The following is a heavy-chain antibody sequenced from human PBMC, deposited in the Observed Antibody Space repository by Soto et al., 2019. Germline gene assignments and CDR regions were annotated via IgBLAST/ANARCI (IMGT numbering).Heavy chain of an antibody. CDR1: GYTFTSYY. V-gene: IGHV1-46*01. CDR3: ARDLVDTATVSSWFDP. CDR2: INPSGGST. Sequence: QVQLVQSGAEVKKPGASVKVSCKASGYTFTSYYMHWVRQAPGQGLEWMGIINPSGGSTSYAQKFQGRVTMTRDTSTSTVYMELSSLRSEDTAVYYFARDLVDTATVSSWFDPWGQGTLVTVSS. D-gene: IGHD5-18*01. J-gene: IGHJ5*02.